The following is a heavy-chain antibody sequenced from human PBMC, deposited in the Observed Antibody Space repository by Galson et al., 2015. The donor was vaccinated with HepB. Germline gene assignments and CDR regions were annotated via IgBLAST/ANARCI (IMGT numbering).Heavy chain of an antibody. CDR3: ARDESFNWKVPGY. J-gene: IGHJ4*02. V-gene: IGHV3-33*01. CDR1: GFIFSNYG. D-gene: IGHD1-20*01. Sequence: SLRLSCAASGFIFSNYGMHWVRQAPGKGLEWVAVVWYDGSNKYYADSVKGRFAISRDNSKNTLYLQMNSLRAEDTAVYYCARDESFNWKVPGYWGQGTLVTVSS. CDR2: VWYDGSNK.